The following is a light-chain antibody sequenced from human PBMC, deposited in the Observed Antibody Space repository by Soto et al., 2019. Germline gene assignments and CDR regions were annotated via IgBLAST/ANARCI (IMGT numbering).Light chain of an antibody. Sequence: EIEMTQSPATLSVSPGERASLSCRASQSVSSNLAWYQQKPGQGPRVLIYGASSRATGIPARFSGSGSGTEFTLTISSLQSEDFAVYFCQQYYNWPRTFGQGTKVEIK. V-gene: IGKV3-15*01. J-gene: IGKJ1*01. CDR3: QQYYNWPRT. CDR1: QSVSSN. CDR2: GAS.